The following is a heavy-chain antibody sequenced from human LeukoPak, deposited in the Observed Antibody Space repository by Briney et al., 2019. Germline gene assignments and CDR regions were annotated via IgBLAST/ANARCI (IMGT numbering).Heavy chain of an antibody. CDR3: ARPMAYYYDSSGYYDY. CDR1: GFTFSSYS. V-gene: IGHV3-21*01. J-gene: IGHJ4*02. D-gene: IGHD3-22*01. Sequence: PGGSLRLSCAASGFTFSSYSMNWVRQAPGKGLEWVSSISSSSSYIYYADSVKGRFTISRDNAKNSLYLQMNSLRAEDTAVYYCARPMAYYYDSSGYYDYWGQGTLVTVSS. CDR2: ISSSSSYI.